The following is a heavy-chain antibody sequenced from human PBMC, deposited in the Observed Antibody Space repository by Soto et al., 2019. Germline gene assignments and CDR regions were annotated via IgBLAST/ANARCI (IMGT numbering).Heavy chain of an antibody. CDR3: ARGAYYYDSSGLSY. V-gene: IGHV3-21*01. J-gene: IGHJ4*02. CDR1: GFTFSTYS. Sequence: GGSLRLSCAASGFTFSTYSMNWVRQAPGKGLEWVSSISSSSSYIYYADSVKGRFTISRDNAKNSLYLQMNSLRAEDTAVYYCARGAYYYDSSGLSYWGQGTLVTVSS. CDR2: ISSSSSYI. D-gene: IGHD3-22*01.